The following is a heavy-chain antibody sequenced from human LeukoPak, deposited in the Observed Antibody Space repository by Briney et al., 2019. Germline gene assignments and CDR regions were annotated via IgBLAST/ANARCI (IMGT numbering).Heavy chain of an antibody. J-gene: IGHJ3*02. CDR2: INQDGSKV. CDR1: GFTFSSYW. CDR3: AMPIYSSIWDAVNI. D-gene: IGHD2-2*01. Sequence: GGSLRLSCAASGFTFSSYWMSWVRQAPGKGLDCVANINQDGSKVYYVASVKGRFTISRDKAKKSLFLQMDSPRAEDKAVYYCAMPIYSSIWDAVNIWGQGTMVTVSS. V-gene: IGHV3-7*01.